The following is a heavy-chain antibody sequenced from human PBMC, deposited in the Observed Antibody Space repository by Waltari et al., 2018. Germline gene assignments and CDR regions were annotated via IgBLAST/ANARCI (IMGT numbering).Heavy chain of an antibody. CDR2: ISSSGSTK. CDR1: GFTFSSYE. Sequence: EVHLVESGGGLVQPGGSLRLSCAASGFTFSSYEMNWVRQAPGKGLEWVSYISSSGSTKYYADSVKGRFTVSRDNAKNSLYLQMNSLRADDTAVYYCARDWAQLVYDAFDIWGQGTLVTVSS. D-gene: IGHD1-1*01. V-gene: IGHV3-48*03. J-gene: IGHJ3*02. CDR3: ARDWAQLVYDAFDI.